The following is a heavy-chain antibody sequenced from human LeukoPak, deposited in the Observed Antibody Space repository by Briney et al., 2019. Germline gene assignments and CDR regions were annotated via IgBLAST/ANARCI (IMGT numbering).Heavy chain of an antibody. CDR3: ASNDFWSGYYTYYFDY. CDR2: ISSSSSYI. Sequence: GGSLRLSCAASGFTFSSYSMNWVRQAPGKGLEWVSSISSSSSYIYYADSVKGRLTISRDNAKNSLYLQMNSLRAEDTAVYYCASNDFWSGYYTYYFDYWGQGTLVTVSS. J-gene: IGHJ4*02. V-gene: IGHV3-21*01. D-gene: IGHD3-3*01. CDR1: GFTFSSYS.